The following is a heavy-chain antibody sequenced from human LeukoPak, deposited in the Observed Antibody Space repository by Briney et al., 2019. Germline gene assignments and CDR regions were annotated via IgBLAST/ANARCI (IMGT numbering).Heavy chain of an antibody. CDR2: ISSSGSTI. CDR1: GFTFSDYY. J-gene: IGHJ6*03. V-gene: IGHV3-11*01. Sequence: MPGGSLRLSCAASGFTFSDYYMSWIRQAPGRGLEWVSYISSSGSTIYYADSVKGRFTISRDNAKNSLYLQMNSLRAEDTAVYYCARKRGSGSYYYYYYYMDVWGKGTTVTISS. D-gene: IGHD3-10*01. CDR3: ARKRGSGSYYYYYYYMDV.